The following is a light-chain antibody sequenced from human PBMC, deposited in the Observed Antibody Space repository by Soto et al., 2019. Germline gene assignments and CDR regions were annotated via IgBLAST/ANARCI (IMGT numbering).Light chain of an antibody. J-gene: IGKJ1*01. Sequence: IRMTQSPSSLSASTGDRVAITCRASQSISNLLAWYQQKPGKAPKLLIYDASTLESGVPSRFSASGLGTEFTLTISSLQSEDFATYCCQQYNGYSWTFGQGTKVDIK. CDR3: QQYNGYSWT. CDR1: QSISNL. CDR2: DAS. V-gene: IGKV1-5*01.